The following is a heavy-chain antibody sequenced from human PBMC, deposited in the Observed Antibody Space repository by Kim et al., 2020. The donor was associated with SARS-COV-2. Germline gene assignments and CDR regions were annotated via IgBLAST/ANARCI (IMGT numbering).Heavy chain of an antibody. D-gene: IGHD2-15*01. CDR2: INHSGST. Sequence: SETLSLTCAVYGGSFSNYYWSWIRQPPGKGLEWIGEINHSGSTNYNPSLKSRVTISVDTSKNQFSLRLSSVTAADTAVYYCARGGDIVVVVAVTPFDYWGQGTLVTVSS. CDR3: ARGGDIVVVVAVTPFDY. J-gene: IGHJ4*02. V-gene: IGHV4-34*01. CDR1: GGSFSNYY.